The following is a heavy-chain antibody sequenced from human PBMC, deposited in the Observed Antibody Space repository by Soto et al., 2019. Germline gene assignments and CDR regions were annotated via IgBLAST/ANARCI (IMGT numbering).Heavy chain of an antibody. J-gene: IGHJ4*02. CDR3: SHIYDRSGYSPY. V-gene: IGHV2-5*02. D-gene: IGHD3-22*01. CDR2: ICWDDDK. CDR1: GFSLSTSGVG. Sequence: QITLKESGPTLVKPTQTLTLTCTFSGFSLSTSGVGVGWIRQPPGKALEWLALICWDDDKRYSPSLKSRLTTXKXSAKNQVVLTMTNMDPVDTATYCCSHIYDRSGYSPYWGQGTLVTVSS.